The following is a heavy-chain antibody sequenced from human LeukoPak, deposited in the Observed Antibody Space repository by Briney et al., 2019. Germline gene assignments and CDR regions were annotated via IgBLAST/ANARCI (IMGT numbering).Heavy chain of an antibody. CDR1: GFIFSDYS. D-gene: IGHD5-18*01. V-gene: IGHV3-48*01. CDR3: ARGAAHSYGYFSDY. Sequence: GGSLRLSCEGSGFIFSDYSMSWVRQAPGKGLEWLSSISTSSNTIYYADSVRGRFTVSRDNGNNLLFLQMTGLRAEDTAAYYCARGAAHSYGYFSDYWGQGILVAVFS. J-gene: IGHJ4*02. CDR2: ISTSSNTI.